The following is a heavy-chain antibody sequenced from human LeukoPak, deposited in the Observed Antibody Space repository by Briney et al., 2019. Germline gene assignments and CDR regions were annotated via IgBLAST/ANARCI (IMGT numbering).Heavy chain of an antibody. CDR3: ARDLAAAGTFDY. V-gene: IGHV3-74*01. J-gene: IGHJ4*02. D-gene: IGHD6-13*01. CDR2: IKSDGSST. CDR1: GFTFSSYW. Sequence: PGGSQRLSCAASGFTFSSYWMHWVRQGPGKGLVWVSRIKSDGSSTSYADSVKGRFTISRDNAKNSLFLQMNSLRAEDTAVYYCARDLAAAGTFDYRGQGTLVTVSS.